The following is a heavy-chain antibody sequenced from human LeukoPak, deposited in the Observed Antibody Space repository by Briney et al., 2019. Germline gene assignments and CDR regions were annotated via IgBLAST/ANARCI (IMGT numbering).Heavy chain of an antibody. CDR2: IYTSGST. CDR3: ARTPIYYFDNSGYYN. D-gene: IGHD3-22*01. V-gene: IGHV4-61*02. J-gene: IGHJ4*02. Sequence: SQTLSLTCTVSGGSISSGSYYWSWIRQPAGKGLEWIGRIYTSGSTNYNPSLKSRVIMSVDTSKNQFSLRLSSVTAADTAVYYCARTPIYYFDNSGYYNWGQGTLVTVSS. CDR1: GGSISSGSYY.